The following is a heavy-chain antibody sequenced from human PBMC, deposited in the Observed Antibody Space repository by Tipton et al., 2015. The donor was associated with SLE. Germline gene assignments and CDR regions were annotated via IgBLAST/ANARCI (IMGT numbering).Heavy chain of an antibody. J-gene: IGHJ4*02. CDR1: SYSISSGYY. CDR3: ARIHPNNYGDYGPFDY. D-gene: IGHD4-17*01. Sequence: TLSLTCTVSSYSISSGYYWGWIRQPPGKGLEWIGSIYHSGSIYYSGNTYYNPSLESRVTISADTFKTQFSLKVTPVTAADTAVYFCARIHPNNYGDYGPFDYWGQGILVTVSS. CDR2: IYYSGNT. V-gene: IGHV4-38-2*02.